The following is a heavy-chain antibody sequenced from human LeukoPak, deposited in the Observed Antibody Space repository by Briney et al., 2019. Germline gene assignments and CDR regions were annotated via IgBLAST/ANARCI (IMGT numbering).Heavy chain of an antibody. CDR3: ARDRVTMVRGVVPNWFDP. Sequence: GGSLRLSCAASGFTFSSYGVHWVRQAPGKGLEWVAVIWYDGSNKYYADSVKGRFTISRDNSKNTLYLQMNSLRAEDTAVYYCARDRVTMVRGVVPNWFDPWGQGTLVTVSS. V-gene: IGHV3-33*01. D-gene: IGHD3-10*01. J-gene: IGHJ5*02. CDR2: IWYDGSNK. CDR1: GFTFSSYG.